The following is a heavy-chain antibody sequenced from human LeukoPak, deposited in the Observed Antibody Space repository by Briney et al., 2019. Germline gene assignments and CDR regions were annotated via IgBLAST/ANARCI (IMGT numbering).Heavy chain of an antibody. CDR1: GYSFTNYR. D-gene: IGHD5-24*01. J-gene: IGHJ4*02. CDR2: IYPGDSAT. Sequence: GASLQISCKGSGYSFTNYRIGWVRQMPGKGLEWMGIIYPGDSATRYSPSFQGQVTISADKSISTAYLQWSSLKASDTAMYFCARVAGDGYPDYWGQGTLVTVSS. V-gene: IGHV5-51*01. CDR3: ARVAGDGYPDY.